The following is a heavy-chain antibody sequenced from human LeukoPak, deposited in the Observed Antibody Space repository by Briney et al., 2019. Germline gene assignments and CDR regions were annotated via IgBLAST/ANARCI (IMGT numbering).Heavy chain of an antibody. V-gene: IGHV3-64*01. J-gene: IGHJ4*02. CDR1: GFTFSSYA. Sequence: GGSLRLSCVASGFTFSSYAMHWVRQAPGKGLEYVSAISNNGGSTYYANSVKGRFTISRDNSKNTLSLQMGSLRAEDKAVYYCARVRTGPLAAAGKKWFDYWGQGTLVTVSS. D-gene: IGHD6-13*01. CDR3: ARVRTGPLAAAGKKWFDY. CDR2: ISNNGGST.